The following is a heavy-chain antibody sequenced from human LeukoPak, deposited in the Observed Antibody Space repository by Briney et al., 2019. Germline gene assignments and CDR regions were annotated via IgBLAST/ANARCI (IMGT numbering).Heavy chain of an antibody. J-gene: IGHJ3*02. CDR2: INHSGST. Sequence: SETLSLTCTVSGGSISSSSYYWGWIRQPPGRGLEWIGEINHSGSTNYNPSLKSRVTISVDTSKNQFSLKLSSVTAADTAVYYCASFPSYYYDSSSPSFDIWGQGTMVTVSS. V-gene: IGHV4-39*07. D-gene: IGHD3-22*01. CDR1: GGSISSSSYY. CDR3: ASFPSYYYDSSSPSFDI.